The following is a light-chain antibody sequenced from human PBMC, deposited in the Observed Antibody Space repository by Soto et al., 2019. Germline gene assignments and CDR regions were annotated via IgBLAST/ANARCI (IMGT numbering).Light chain of an antibody. J-gene: IGKJ1*01. CDR2: GAS. V-gene: IGKV3-15*01. CDR3: RQYNVWWRT. CDR1: HSVTTH. Sequence: IVLSHSPGTLSLSPGERATLSCCASHSVTTHLAWFQQKPGQAPRLLIYGASTRATGIPARFSGSGSCTEVTLTIISRLYSDFAVDYYRQYNVWWRTFGQGTKVAIK.